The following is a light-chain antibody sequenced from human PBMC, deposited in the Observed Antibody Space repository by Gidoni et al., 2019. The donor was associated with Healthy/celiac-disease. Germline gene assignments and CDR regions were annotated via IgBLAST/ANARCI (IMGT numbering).Light chain of an antibody. CDR2: DAS. J-gene: IGKJ4*01. Sequence: AIQFTHSPSSLSASVGDRVTLTCRASQGISSALDWYQQKPGKAPKLLIYDASSLESGVPSRFSGSGYGTDFTLTIGGLQPEEFATYYCQQFNSYPLTFGGGTKVEIK. V-gene: IGKV1-13*02. CDR3: QQFNSYPLT. CDR1: QGISSA.